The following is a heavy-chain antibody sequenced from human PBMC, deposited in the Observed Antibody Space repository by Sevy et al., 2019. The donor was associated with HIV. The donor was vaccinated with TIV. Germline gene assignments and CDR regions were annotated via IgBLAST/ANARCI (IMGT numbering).Heavy chain of an antibody. V-gene: IGHV1-18*01. Sequence: ASVKVSCKASGYTFTSYGISWVRQAPGQGLEWMGWISAYNGNTNYAQKLQGRVTMTTDTSTSTAYMELRSLRSDDTAVHSCARDGGGFRFWSGYPNMGGYYYWGQGTLVTVSS. J-gene: IGHJ4*02. CDR2: ISAYNGNT. CDR3: ARDGGGFRFWSGYPNMGGYYY. D-gene: IGHD3-3*01. CDR1: GYTFTSYG.